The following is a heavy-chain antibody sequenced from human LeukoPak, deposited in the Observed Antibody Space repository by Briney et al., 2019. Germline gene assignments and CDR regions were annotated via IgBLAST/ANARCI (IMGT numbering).Heavy chain of an antibody. CDR3: ARARAAGTKYYYYYMDV. V-gene: IGHV4-39*01. D-gene: IGHD6-13*01. CDR2: IYYSGST. CDR1: GGSISSSSYY. Sequence: SETLSLTCTVSGGSISSSSYYWGWIRQPPGKGLEWIGSIYYSGSTYYNPSLKSRFTISVDTSKNQFSLKLSSVTAADTAVYYCARARAAGTKYYYYYMDVWGKGTTVTVSS. J-gene: IGHJ6*03.